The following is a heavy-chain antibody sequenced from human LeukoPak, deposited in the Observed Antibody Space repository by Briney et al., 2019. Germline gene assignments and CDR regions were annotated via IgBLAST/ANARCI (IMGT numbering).Heavy chain of an antibody. D-gene: IGHD3-22*01. Sequence: SETLSLTCAVYGGSFSGYYWSWIRQPPGKGLEWIGEINHSGSTNYNPSLKSRVTISVDTSKNQFSLKLSSVTAADTAVYYCARRPYHYYDSSGPNWFDPWGQGTLVTVSS. V-gene: IGHV4-34*01. CDR1: GGSFSGYY. J-gene: IGHJ5*02. CDR2: INHSGST. CDR3: ARRPYHYYDSSGPNWFDP.